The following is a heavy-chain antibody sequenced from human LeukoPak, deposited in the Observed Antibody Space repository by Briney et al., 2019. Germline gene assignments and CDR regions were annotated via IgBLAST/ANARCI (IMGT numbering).Heavy chain of an antibody. D-gene: IGHD2-21*01. J-gene: IGHJ3*02. CDR2: SNPNSGGT. Sequence: ASVKVSCKASGYTFAAYYMYWVRQAPGQGLEWMGWSNPNSGGTNSAQKFQGRVTMTRDTSISTAYMELSRLRSDDTAVYYCARSVVFGAFDIWGQGTMVTVSS. V-gene: IGHV1-2*02. CDR1: GYTFAAYY. CDR3: ARSVVFGAFDI.